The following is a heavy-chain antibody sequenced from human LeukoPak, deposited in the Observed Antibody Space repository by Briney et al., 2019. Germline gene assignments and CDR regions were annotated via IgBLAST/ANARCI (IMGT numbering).Heavy chain of an antibody. CDR3: ARAITMIVVPLFDP. V-gene: IGHV3-30*04. CDR1: GFTFSSYA. J-gene: IGHJ5*02. CDR2: ISYDGSNK. D-gene: IGHD3-22*01. Sequence: GGSLRLSCAASGFTFSSYAMHWVRQAPGKGLEWVAVISYDGSNKYYADSVKGRFTISRDNSKNTLCLQMNSLRAEDTAVYYCARAITMIVVPLFDPWGQGTLVTVSS.